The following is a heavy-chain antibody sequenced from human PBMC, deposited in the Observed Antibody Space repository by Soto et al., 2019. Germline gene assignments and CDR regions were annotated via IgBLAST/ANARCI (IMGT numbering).Heavy chain of an antibody. Sequence: GGSLRLSCAASGFTFSSYSMNWVRQAPGKGLEWVSSISSSSSYIYYADSVKGRFTISRDNAKNSLYLQMNSLRAEDTAVYYCARDLPYDFGANWFDPWGQGTLVTVSS. CDR1: GFTFSSYS. J-gene: IGHJ5*02. CDR3: ARDLPYDFGANWFDP. CDR2: ISSSSSYI. V-gene: IGHV3-21*01. D-gene: IGHD3-3*01.